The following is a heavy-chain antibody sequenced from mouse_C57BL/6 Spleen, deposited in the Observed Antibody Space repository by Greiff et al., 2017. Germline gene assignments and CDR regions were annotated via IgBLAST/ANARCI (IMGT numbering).Heavy chain of an antibody. CDR3: ARDYYGRHYAMDY. J-gene: IGHJ4*01. CDR1: GFTFSDYG. CDR2: ISSGSSTI. D-gene: IGHD1-2*01. Sequence: EVKLVESGGGLVKPGGSLKLSCAASGFTFSDYGMHWVRQAPEKGLEWVAYISSGSSTIYYADTVKGRFTISRDNAKHTLFLQMTSLRSEDTAMYYCARDYYGRHYAMDYWGQGTSVTVSS. V-gene: IGHV5-17*01.